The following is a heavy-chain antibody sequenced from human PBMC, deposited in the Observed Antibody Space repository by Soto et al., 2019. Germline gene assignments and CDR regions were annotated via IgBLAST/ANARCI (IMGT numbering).Heavy chain of an antibody. CDR2: INGDYGNT. J-gene: IGHJ6*02. Sequence: QAQLVQSGAEVKKPGASVKVSCKASGYTFYSHSISWVRQAPGQGLERMGRINGDYGNTQYAQKFRGRVPMTTDTSTTTVYMELTTLRSDDTAVYYCARCIQGDYYYGMDVWGQGTTITVSS. CDR3: ARCIQGDYYYGMDV. D-gene: IGHD5-18*01. CDR1: GYTFYSHS. V-gene: IGHV1-18*01.